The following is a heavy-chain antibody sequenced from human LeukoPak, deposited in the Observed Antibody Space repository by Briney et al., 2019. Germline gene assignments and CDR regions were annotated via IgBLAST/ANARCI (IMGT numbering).Heavy chain of an antibody. CDR2: ISAYNGNT. V-gene: IGHV1-18*01. J-gene: IGHJ4*02. CDR1: GYTFNRND. D-gene: IGHD6-13*01. CDR3: ARVAAAGTYYFDY. Sequence: ASVKVSCKASGYTFNRNDISWVRQAPGQGLEWMGWISAYNGNTNYAQKLQGRVTMTTDTSTSTAYTELRSLRSDDTAIYYCARVAAAGTYYFDYWGQGTLVTVSS.